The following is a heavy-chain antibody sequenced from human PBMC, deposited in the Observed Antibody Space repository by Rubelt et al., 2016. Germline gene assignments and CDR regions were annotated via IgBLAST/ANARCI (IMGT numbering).Heavy chain of an antibody. Sequence: QVQLQESGPGLVKPSETLSLTCTVSGGSISSSSYYWGCIRQPPGKGLEWIGSVYYSGSTYYKPSLKSRVTISVDTSKNLFSLKLSSVTAADTAVYYCARQWPGAEAAFDYWGQGTLVTVSS. D-gene: IGHD6-13*01. CDR3: ARQWPGAEAAFDY. V-gene: IGHV4-39*01. CDR2: VYYSGST. J-gene: IGHJ4*02. CDR1: GGSISSSSYY.